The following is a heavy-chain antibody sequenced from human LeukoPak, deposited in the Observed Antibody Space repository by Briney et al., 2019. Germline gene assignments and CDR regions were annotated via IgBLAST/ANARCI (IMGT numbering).Heavy chain of an antibody. D-gene: IGHD3-10*01. J-gene: IGHJ5*02. CDR3: ARDPSDLLWFGELFVWSDP. Sequence: ASVTVSFKASGYTFTSYAMHGVRQPPGQRVEWMGWINAGNGNTKYSHKFQGRVTITRDTSARTAYMELSSLRSEDTAVYYCARDPSDLLWFGELFVWSDPWGQGTLVTVSS. CDR2: INAGNGNT. V-gene: IGHV1-3*01. CDR1: GYTFTSYA.